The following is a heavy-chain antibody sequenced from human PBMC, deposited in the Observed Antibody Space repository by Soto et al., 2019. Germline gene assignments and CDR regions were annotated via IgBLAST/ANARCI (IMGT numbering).Heavy chain of an antibody. D-gene: IGHD4-17*01. Sequence: EVQLVESGGGLVQPGGSLKLSCAASGFTFSGSAMHWVRQASGKGLEWVGRIRSKANSYATAYAASVKGRFTISRDDSKNTAYLQMNSLKTEDTAVYYCTSPTVTFDYWGQGTLVTVSS. CDR2: IRSKANSYAT. CDR3: TSPTVTFDY. CDR1: GFTFSGSA. V-gene: IGHV3-73*01. J-gene: IGHJ4*02.